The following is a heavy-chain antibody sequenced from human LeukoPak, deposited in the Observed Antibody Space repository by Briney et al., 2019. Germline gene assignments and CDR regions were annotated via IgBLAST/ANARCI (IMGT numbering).Heavy chain of an antibody. Sequence: PSETLSLTCTVSGGSISSSSYYWGWIRQPPGKGLEWIGSIYYSGSTYYNPSLKSRVTISVDTSKNQFSLKLSSVTAADTAVYHCARAIGPMVRGVTYLFDYWGQGTLVTVSS. CDR1: GGSISSSSYY. D-gene: IGHD3-10*01. V-gene: IGHV4-39*07. CDR3: ARAIGPMVRGVTYLFDY. CDR2: IYYSGST. J-gene: IGHJ4*02.